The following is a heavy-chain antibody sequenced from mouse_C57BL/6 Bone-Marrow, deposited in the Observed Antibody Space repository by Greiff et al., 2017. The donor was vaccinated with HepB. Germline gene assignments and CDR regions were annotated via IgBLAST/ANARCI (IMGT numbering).Heavy chain of an antibody. V-gene: IGHV1-81*01. Sequence: VKLMESGAELARPGASVKLSCKASGYTFTSYGISWVKQSTGQGLEWIGEFYPRSGNTYYKEKFMGKATPTADKSSSTEYMELRSLTSEDSAVYVCARCPAYYYGNGAMDYWGQGTSVTGSS. CDR2: FYPRSGNT. J-gene: IGHJ4*01. D-gene: IGHD1-1*01. CDR3: ARCPAYYYGNGAMDY. CDR1: GYTFTSYG.